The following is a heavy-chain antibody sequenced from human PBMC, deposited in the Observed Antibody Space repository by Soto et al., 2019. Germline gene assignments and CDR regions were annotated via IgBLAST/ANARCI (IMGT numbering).Heavy chain of an antibody. V-gene: IGHV3-21*01. Sequence: AGGSLRLSCAASGFTFSSYSMNWVRQAPGKGLEWVSSISSSSSYIYYAGSVKGRFTISRDNAKNSLYLQMNSLRAEDTAVYYCARDREYSSSSVFYYYYGMDVWGQGTTVTVSS. D-gene: IGHD6-6*01. J-gene: IGHJ6*02. CDR1: GFTFSSYS. CDR2: ISSSSSYI. CDR3: ARDREYSSSSVFYYYYGMDV.